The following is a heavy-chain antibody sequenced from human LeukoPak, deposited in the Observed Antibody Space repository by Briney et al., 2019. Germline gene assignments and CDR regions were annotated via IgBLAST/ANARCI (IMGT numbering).Heavy chain of an antibody. D-gene: IGHD6-13*01. J-gene: IGHJ4*02. Sequence: KPSETLSLTCTVSGGSISSYYWSWIRQPPGKGLEWIGYIYYSGSYNYNPSLKSRVHISVDTSNNQFPLKLSSVTAADTGVYYCAREGAAADYFDFWGQGTLVTVSS. V-gene: IGHV4-59*01. CDR1: GGSISSYY. CDR2: IYYSGSY. CDR3: AREGAAADYFDF.